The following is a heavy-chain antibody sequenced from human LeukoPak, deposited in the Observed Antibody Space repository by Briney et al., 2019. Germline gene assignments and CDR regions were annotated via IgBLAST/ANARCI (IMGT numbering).Heavy chain of an antibody. V-gene: IGHV3-30*02. D-gene: IGHD3-22*01. CDR3: AKDPSGGGYPEDY. J-gene: IGHJ4*02. Sequence: PGGSLRLSCAASGFTFSNYGMHWVRQAPGKGLEWVAFIGYDGSNKYYADSVKGRFTISRDNSKNTLYLQMNSLRAEDTAVYYCAKDPSGGGYPEDYWGQGTLVTVSS. CDR1: GFTFSNYG. CDR2: IGYDGSNK.